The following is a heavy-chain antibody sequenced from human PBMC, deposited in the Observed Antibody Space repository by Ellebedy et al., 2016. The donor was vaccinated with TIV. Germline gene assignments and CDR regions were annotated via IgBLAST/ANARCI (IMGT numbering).Heavy chain of an antibody. D-gene: IGHD3-10*01. CDR1: GFTFSSYS. CDR3: AKDSGEMTFGMDV. J-gene: IGHJ6*02. CDR2: ISGSGGST. V-gene: IGHV3-23*01. Sequence: GESLKISXAASGFTFSSYSMSWVRQAPGKGLEWVSAISGSGGSTYYADSVKGRFTISRDNSKNTLYLQMNSLRAEDTAVYYCAKDSGEMTFGMDVWGQGTTVTVSS.